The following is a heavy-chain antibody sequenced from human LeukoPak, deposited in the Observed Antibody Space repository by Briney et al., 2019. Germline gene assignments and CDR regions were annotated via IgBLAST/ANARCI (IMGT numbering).Heavy chain of an antibody. CDR1: GFTFSDYY. CDR2: ISSSGSTI. D-gene: IGHD3-9*01. V-gene: IGHV3-11*01. Sequence: GGSLRLSCAASGFTFSDYYMSWIRQAPGKGLEWVSYISSSGSTIYYADSVRGRFTISRDNAKNSLYLQMNSLRAEDTAVYYCARDWGYDILTGYSLGYMDVWGKGTTVTVSS. J-gene: IGHJ6*03. CDR3: ARDWGYDILTGYSLGYMDV.